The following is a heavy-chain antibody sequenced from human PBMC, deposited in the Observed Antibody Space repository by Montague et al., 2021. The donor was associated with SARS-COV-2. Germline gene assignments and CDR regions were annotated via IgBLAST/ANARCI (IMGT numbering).Heavy chain of an antibody. J-gene: IGHJ5*02. D-gene: IGHD3-16*02. CDR3: ARLGFVELWLNLGWFDL. CDR2: VYYSGST. Sequence: SETLSLTCSVSGDSIRSSCYYWGWIRQPPGKGLEWIGTVYYSGSTNYNPSLKSPVTMPVDTSKNKFSLEMRSVTAADTAVYYCARLGFVELWLNLGWFDLWGQGTLVTVSS. V-gene: IGHV4-39*01. CDR1: GDSIRSSCYY.